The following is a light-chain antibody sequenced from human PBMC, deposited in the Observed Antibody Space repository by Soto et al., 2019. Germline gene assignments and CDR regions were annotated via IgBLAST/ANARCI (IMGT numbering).Light chain of an antibody. Sequence: QSALTQPASVSGSPGQSITISCTGTSSDVGSYNLVSWYQQHPGKAPKVMIYEGSKRPSGVSNRFSGSKSGNTASLTISGLQAEDEADYYCCSYAGSRNVIFGGGTQLTVL. J-gene: IGLJ2*01. V-gene: IGLV2-23*01. CDR2: EGS. CDR1: SSDVGSYNL. CDR3: CSYAGSRNVI.